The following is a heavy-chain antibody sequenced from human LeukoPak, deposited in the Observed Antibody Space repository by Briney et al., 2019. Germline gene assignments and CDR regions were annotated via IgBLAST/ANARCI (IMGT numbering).Heavy chain of an antibody. CDR2: ISSSSSYI. D-gene: IGHD1-1*01. CDR3: ARERQLERLTFGKEGSAFDY. CDR1: GITFNTYT. V-gene: IGHV3-21*01. Sequence: GGSLRLSCAASGITFNTYTMNWVRQAPGKGLEWVSSISSSSSYIYYAASVKGRFTISRDNAKNSLYLQMNRLRAEDTAVYYCARERQLERLTFGKEGSAFDYWGQGTLVTVSS. J-gene: IGHJ4*02.